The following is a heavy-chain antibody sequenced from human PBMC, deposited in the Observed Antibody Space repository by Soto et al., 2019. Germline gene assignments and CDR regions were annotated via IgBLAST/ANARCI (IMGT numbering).Heavy chain of an antibody. CDR2: ISGSGGST. J-gene: IGHJ3*02. V-gene: IGHV3-23*01. CDR3: AKEGYTMIVVGDAFDI. D-gene: IGHD3-22*01. CDR1: EFNCRSYA. Sequence: PGGSKRLSCAAAEFNCRSYAMSWVRQAPGKGLEWVSAISGSGGSTYYADSVKGQFTISRDNSKNTLYLQMNSLRAEDTAVYYCAKEGYTMIVVGDAFDIWGQGTMVTVSS.